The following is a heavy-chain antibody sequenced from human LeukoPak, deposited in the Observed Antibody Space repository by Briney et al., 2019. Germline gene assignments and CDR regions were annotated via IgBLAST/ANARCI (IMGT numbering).Heavy chain of an antibody. CDR2: IYYSGST. D-gene: IGHD6-19*01. Sequence: PSETLSLTCTVSGGSISSYYWSWIRQPPGKGLEWIGYIYYSGSTNYNPSLKSRVTISVGTSKSQFSLKLSSVTAADTAVYYCTRHVYSSLFYFDYWGQGTLVTVSS. CDR3: TRHVYSSLFYFDY. CDR1: GGSISSYY. V-gene: IGHV4-59*08. J-gene: IGHJ4*02.